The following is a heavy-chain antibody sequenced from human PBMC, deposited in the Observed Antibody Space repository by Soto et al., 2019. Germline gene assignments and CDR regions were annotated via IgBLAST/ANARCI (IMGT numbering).Heavy chain of an antibody. D-gene: IGHD3-22*01. CDR2: IFSNDEK. CDR3: ARIHSKVYYYDSSGYYTSYNWFDP. Sequence: GSGPTLVNPTETLTLTCTVSGFSLSNARMGVSWIRQPPGKALEWLAHIFSNDEKSYSTSLKSRLTISKDTSKSQVVLTMTNMDPVDTATYYCARIHSKVYYYDSSGYYTSYNWFDPWGQGTLVTVSS. J-gene: IGHJ5*02. V-gene: IGHV2-26*01. CDR1: GFSLSNARMG.